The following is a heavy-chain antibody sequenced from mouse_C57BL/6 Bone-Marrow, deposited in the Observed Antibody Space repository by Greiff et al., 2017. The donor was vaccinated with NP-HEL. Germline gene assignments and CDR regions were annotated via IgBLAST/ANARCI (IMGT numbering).Heavy chain of an antibody. V-gene: IGHV1-69*01. CDR3: ARAIEDYYGRWYFDV. Sequence: QVQLQQPGAELVMPGASVKLSCKASGYTFTSYWMHWVKQRPGQGLEWIGEIDPSDSYTNYNQKFKGKSTLTVDKSSSTAYMQLSSLTSEDSAVYYCARAIEDYYGRWYFDVWGTGTTVTGSS. J-gene: IGHJ1*03. CDR2: IDPSDSYT. CDR1: GYTFTSYW. D-gene: IGHD1-1*01.